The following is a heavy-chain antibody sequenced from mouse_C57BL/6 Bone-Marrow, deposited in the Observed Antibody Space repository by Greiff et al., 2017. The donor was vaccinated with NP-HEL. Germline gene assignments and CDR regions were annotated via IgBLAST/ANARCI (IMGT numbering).Heavy chain of an antibody. CDR2: IDPEDGET. CDR3: ARDWFAY. CDR1: GFNIKDYY. J-gene: IGHJ3*01. Sequence: VQLQQSGAELVKPGASVKFSCTASGFNIKDYYMHWVKQRTEQGLEWIGRIDPEDGETKYAPQFQGKATITTDTSSNTAYLQLSSLTAEDTAVYYCARDWFAYWGQGTLVTVSA. V-gene: IGHV14-2*01.